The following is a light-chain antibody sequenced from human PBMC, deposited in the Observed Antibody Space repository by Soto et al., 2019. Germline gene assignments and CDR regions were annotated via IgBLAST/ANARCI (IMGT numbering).Light chain of an antibody. CDR1: SSNIGSTYD. Sequence: QPVLTQPPSVSGATGQRVTISCTKSSSNIGSTYDVQWYQQLPGTAPKLLIHGNTDRPSGVPDRFSGSKSGTSASLAITGLQADDEADYYCQSYDDSLSVHYVFGTGTKVTVL. J-gene: IGLJ1*01. CDR2: GNT. V-gene: IGLV1-40*01. CDR3: QSYDDSLSVHYV.